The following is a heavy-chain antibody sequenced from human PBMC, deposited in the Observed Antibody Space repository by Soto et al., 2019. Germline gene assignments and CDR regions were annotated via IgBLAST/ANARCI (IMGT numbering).Heavy chain of an antibody. CDR3: AHNYDILTGSNWFDP. D-gene: IGHD3-9*01. V-gene: IGHV2-5*02. CDR2: IYWDDDK. J-gene: IGHJ5*02. Sequence: QITLKESGPTLVKPTQTLTLTCTFSGFSLSTSGVGVGWIRQPPGKALEWLALIYWDDDKRYSPSLKSRLTITKDTSKNQVVLTMTHMDPVDTATYYCAHNYDILTGSNWFDPWGQGTLVTVSS. CDR1: GFSLSTSGVG.